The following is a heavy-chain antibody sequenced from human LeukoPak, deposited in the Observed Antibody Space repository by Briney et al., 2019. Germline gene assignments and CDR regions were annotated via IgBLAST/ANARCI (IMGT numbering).Heavy chain of an antibody. Sequence: SETLSLTCTVSGGSISSYYWSWIRQPAGKGLEWIGRIYTSGSTNYNPSLKSRDTMSVDTSKNQFSLKLSSVTAADTAVYYCAREAYDFWSGYYSNYYYYMDVWGKGTTVTVSS. CDR3: AREAYDFWSGYYSNYYYYMDV. CDR2: IYTSGST. D-gene: IGHD3-3*01. CDR1: GGSISSYY. V-gene: IGHV4-4*07. J-gene: IGHJ6*03.